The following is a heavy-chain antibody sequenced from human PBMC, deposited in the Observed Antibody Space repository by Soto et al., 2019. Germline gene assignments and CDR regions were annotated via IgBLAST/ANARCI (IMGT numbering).Heavy chain of an antibody. D-gene: IGHD3-3*02. CDR1: GFTFSSYS. CDR2: ISSSSSYI. Sequence: RLSCAASGFTFSSYSMNWVRQAPGKGLEWVSSISSSSSYIYYADSVKGRFTISRDNAKNSLYLQMNSLRAEDTAVYYCAGIASSPNWFDPWGQGTLVTVSS. CDR3: AGIASSPNWFDP. V-gene: IGHV3-21*01. J-gene: IGHJ5*02.